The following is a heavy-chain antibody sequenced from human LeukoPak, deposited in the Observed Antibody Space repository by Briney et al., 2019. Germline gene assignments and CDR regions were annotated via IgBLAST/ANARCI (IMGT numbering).Heavy chain of an antibody. CDR1: GYSFTSYW. J-gene: IGHJ6*02. CDR3: ARRSDFWSGYYRPDYYYYYGMDV. Sequence: GESLKISCKGSGYSFTSYWIGWVRQMPGKGLEWMGIIYPGDSDTRYSPSFQGQVTISADKSISTAYLQWSSLKASDTAMYYCARRSDFWSGYYRPDYYYYYGMDVWGQGTTVTVSS. CDR2: IYPGDSDT. V-gene: IGHV5-51*01. D-gene: IGHD3-3*01.